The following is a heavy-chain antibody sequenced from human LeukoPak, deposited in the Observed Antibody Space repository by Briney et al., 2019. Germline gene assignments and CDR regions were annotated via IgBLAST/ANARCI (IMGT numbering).Heavy chain of an antibody. Sequence: SETLSLTCSVSGGSITTTYWSWIRQPPGKELEWIGYIYFSGDTNYNPSLKSRVTISADTSKNQFSLRLDSVSAADTAVYYCASPRGFSYGYFDHWGQGSLVTVSS. CDR1: GGSITTTY. CDR3: ASPRGFSYGYFDH. V-gene: IGHV4-4*08. J-gene: IGHJ4*02. CDR2: IYFSGDT. D-gene: IGHD5-18*01.